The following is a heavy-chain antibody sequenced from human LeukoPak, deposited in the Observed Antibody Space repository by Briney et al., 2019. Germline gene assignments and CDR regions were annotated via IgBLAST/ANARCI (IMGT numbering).Heavy chain of an antibody. CDR2: INPNSGGT. J-gene: IGHJ4*02. CDR3: ARSRITMVRGVIQFDY. CDR1: GYTFTGYY. Sequence: ASVKVSCKASGYTFTGYYMHWARQAPGQGLEWMGWINPNSGGTNYAQKFQGRVTMTRDTSISTAYMELSRLRSDDTAVYYCARSRITMVRGVIQFDYWGQGTLVTVSS. D-gene: IGHD3-10*01. V-gene: IGHV1-2*02.